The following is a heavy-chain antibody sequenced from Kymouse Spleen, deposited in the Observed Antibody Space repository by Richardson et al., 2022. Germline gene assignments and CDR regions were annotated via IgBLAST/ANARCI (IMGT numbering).Heavy chain of an antibody. J-gene: IGHJ4*02. CDR3: ARHAGCSSTSCQLGFDY. CDR1: GGSISSSSYY. D-gene: IGHD2-2*02. V-gene: IGHV4-39*01. CDR2: IYYSGST. Sequence: QLQLQESGPGLVKPSETLSLTCTVSGGSISSSSYYWGWIRQPPGKGLEWIGSIYYSGSTYYNPSLKSRVTISVDTSKNQFSLKLSSVTAADTAVYYCARHAGCSSTSCQLGFDYWGQGTLVTVSS.